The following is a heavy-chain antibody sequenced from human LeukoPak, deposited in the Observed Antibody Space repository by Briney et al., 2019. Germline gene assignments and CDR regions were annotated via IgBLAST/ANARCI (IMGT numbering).Heavy chain of an antibody. CDR1: GGSISSGGYY. V-gene: IGHV4-39*07. Sequence: SETLSLTCTVSGGSISSGGYYWSWIRQPPGKGLEWIGEINHSGSTNYNPSLKSRVTISVDTSKNQFSLKLSSVTAADTAVYYCARGHRRGKGYGMDVWGQGTTVTASS. CDR3: ARGHRRGKGYGMDV. CDR2: INHSGST. J-gene: IGHJ6*02. D-gene: IGHD3-16*01.